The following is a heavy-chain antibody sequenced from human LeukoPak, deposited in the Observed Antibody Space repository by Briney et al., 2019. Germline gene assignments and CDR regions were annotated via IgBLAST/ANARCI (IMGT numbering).Heavy chain of an antibody. D-gene: IGHD5-24*01. CDR3: ARRMPTGHPYFDY. CDR1: HYSISSNY. V-gene: IGHV4-4*09. Sequence: PSETLSLACIVSHYSISSNYWGWIRQPPGKGLEWIGNIYTIGSTDYNPSLESRVTISIDTSKNQFSLKLNSVTAADTAVYYCARRMPTGHPYFDYWGQGALVPVSS. J-gene: IGHJ4*02. CDR2: IYTIGST.